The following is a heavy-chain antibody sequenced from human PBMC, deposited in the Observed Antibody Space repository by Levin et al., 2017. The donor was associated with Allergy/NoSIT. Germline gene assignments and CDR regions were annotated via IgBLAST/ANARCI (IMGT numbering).Heavy chain of an antibody. CDR3: ARGNNILTGFYNGFDY. J-gene: IGHJ4*02. CDR2: IDWEADK. D-gene: IGHD3-9*01. V-gene: IGHV2-70*01. Sequence: EWLALIDWEADKYYSTSLKTRLTISKDTSKNQVVLTMTNMDPADTATYYCARGNNILTGFYNGFDYWGQGALVTVSS.